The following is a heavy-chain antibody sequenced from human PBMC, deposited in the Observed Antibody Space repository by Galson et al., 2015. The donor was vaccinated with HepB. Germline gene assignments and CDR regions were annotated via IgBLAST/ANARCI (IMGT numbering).Heavy chain of an antibody. CDR3: GKDPVRASYRPYGMDV. CDR1: GFTFSSYA. CDR2: IRGRGGNT. J-gene: IGHJ6*02. V-gene: IGHV3-23*01. D-gene: IGHD5-18*01. Sequence: SLRLSCAASGFTFSSYAMSWVRQAPGKGLEWVSSIRGRGGNTYYADSVKGRFTMSRDNSKKMVYLHMNSLRAEDTALYYCGKDPVRASYRPYGMDVWGQGTTVTVSS.